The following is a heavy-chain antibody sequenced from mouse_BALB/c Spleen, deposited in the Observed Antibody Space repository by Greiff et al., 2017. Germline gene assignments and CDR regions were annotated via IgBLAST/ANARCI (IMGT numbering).Heavy chain of an antibody. CDR1: GYSITSDYA. D-gene: IGHD1-1*02. CDR2: ISYSGST. J-gene: IGHJ4*01. V-gene: IGHV3-2*02. Sequence: EVQLQQSGPGLVKPSQSLSLTCTVTGYSITSDYAWNWIRQFPGHKLEWMGYISYSGSTSYNPSLKSRISITRDTSKNQFFLQLNSVTTEDTATYYCARRGYGPTGAMDYWGQGTSVTVSS. CDR3: ARRGYGPTGAMDY.